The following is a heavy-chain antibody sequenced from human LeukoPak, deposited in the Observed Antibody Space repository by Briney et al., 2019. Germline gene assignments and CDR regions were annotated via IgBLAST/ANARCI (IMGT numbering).Heavy chain of an antibody. CDR1: GFTVNSYY. J-gene: IGHJ6*02. D-gene: IGHD3-9*01. CDR2: IASGGTT. CDR3: AKGTVLRYFDWSPIAPNYYYGMDV. Sequence: GGSLRLSCAASGFTVNSYYMSWVRQAPGRGLEWVSLIASGGTTYYADSVKGRFTISRDNSKNTLYLQMNSLRAEDTAVYYCAKGTVLRYFDWSPIAPNYYYGMDVWGQGTTVTVSS. V-gene: IGHV3-53*05.